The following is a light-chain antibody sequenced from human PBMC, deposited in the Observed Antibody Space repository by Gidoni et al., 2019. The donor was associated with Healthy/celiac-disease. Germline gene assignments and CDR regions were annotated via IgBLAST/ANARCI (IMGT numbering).Light chain of an antibody. CDR3: QQYGSSPRT. V-gene: IGKV3-20*01. J-gene: IGKJ1*01. Sequence: EIVLTQSPGTLSLSPGERATLSCRASQSVSSSYVAWYQQKPGQAHRLLIYGAASRATGIPDRLSGSGSGTDFTLTISRLEPEDFAVYYCQQYGSSPRTFGQGTKVEIK. CDR2: GAA. CDR1: QSVSSSY.